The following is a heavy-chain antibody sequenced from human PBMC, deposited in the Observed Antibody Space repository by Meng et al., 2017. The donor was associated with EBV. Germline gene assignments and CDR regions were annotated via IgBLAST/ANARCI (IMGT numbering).Heavy chain of an antibody. CDR1: GGPFRYYA. CDR3: ASESGRGYTPDY. Sequence: QVSVVQSGAEGQKPGSSVKVPCKTSGGPFRYYAISWVRQAPGQGLEWLGGFLPRLGAPNYAQKFHGRVKITADESTSTHYMDLSSLRSEDTAIYYCASESGRGYTPDYWGQGTLVTVSS. D-gene: IGHD3-10*01. V-gene: IGHV1-69*01. J-gene: IGHJ4*02. CDR2: FLPRLGAP.